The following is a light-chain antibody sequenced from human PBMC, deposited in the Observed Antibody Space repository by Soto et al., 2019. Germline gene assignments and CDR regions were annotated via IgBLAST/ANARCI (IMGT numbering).Light chain of an antibody. V-gene: IGLV1-40*01. CDR1: SSNIGAGYD. Sequence: QSVLTQPPSVSGAPGQGVTISCTGSSSNIGAGYDVHWYQQLPGTAPKLLIYGNSNRPSGVPDRFSGSKSGTSASLAITGLQAEDEADYYCQSYDSRLSGWVFGGGTKLT. CDR2: GNS. CDR3: QSYDSRLSGWV. J-gene: IGLJ3*02.